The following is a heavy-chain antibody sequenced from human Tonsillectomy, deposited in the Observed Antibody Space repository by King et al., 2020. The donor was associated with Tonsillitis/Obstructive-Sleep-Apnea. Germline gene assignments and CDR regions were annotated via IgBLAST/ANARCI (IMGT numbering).Heavy chain of an antibody. CDR3: ARAEDGYIGY. CDR2: IYYSGST. D-gene: IGHD5-24*01. Sequence: VQLKESGPGLVKPSETLSLICIVSGGSISSYYWSWLRQPTGKGLEWIGYIYYSGSTNYNPSLKSRVTISLDTSKNQFSLKLSSVTAADTAAYYCARAEDGYIGYWGQGTLVTVSS. CDR1: GGSISSYY. J-gene: IGHJ4*02. V-gene: IGHV4-59*01.